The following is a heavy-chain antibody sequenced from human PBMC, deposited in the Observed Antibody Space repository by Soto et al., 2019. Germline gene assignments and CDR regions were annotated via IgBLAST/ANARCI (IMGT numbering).Heavy chain of an antibody. D-gene: IGHD5-12*01. Sequence: LRYTVSWGTLACGSCCWISVQQPPGKGLEWIGYIPSRGRPFYNPSLTSRGTISADSSKNQLSLQLTSVAAADTAVYYCVRDQYSGYDFALWGQGNLVTVSS. CDR3: VRDQYSGYDFAL. V-gene: IGHV4-30-4*01. J-gene: IGHJ5*02. CDR2: IPSRGRP. CDR1: WGTLACGSCC.